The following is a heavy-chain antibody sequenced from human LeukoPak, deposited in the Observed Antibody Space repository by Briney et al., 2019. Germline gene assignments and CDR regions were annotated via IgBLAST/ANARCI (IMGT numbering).Heavy chain of an antibody. CDR2: INHSGST. Sequence: SETLSLTCAVYGGSFSGYYWSWIRQPPGKGLEWIGEINHSGSTNYNPSLKSRVTISVDTSKNQFSLKLSSVTAADTAVYYCARGRRPDYWGQGTLITVSS. J-gene: IGHJ4*02. CDR1: GGSFSGYY. V-gene: IGHV4-34*01. CDR3: ARGRRPDY.